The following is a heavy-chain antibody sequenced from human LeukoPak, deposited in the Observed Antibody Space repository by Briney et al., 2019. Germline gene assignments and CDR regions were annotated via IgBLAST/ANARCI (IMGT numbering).Heavy chain of an antibody. D-gene: IGHD2-2*01. CDR3: ARGIVVVPVYMDV. J-gene: IGHJ6*03. CDR1: GGSISSGGFY. V-gene: IGHV4-30-4*08. CDR2: IYYSGST. Sequence: PSETLSLTCTVSGGSISSGGFYWSWIRQPPGKGLEWIGYIYYSGSTYYNPSLKSRVTISVDTSKNQFSLKLSSVTAADTAVYYCARGIVVVPVYMDVWGKGTTVTVSS.